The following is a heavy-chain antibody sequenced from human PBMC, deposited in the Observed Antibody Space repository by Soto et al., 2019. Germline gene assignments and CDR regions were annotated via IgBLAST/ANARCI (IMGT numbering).Heavy chain of an antibody. CDR1: GGSISSSSYY. Sequence: PSETLSLTCTVSGGSISSSSYYWGWIRQPPGKGLEWIGSIYYSGSTYYNPSLKSRVTISVDTSNNQFSLKLSSVTAADTAVYYGARHVTTVIVVAPDYFDYWGQGTLVTVS. D-gene: IGHD3-22*01. CDR3: ARHVTTVIVVAPDYFDY. CDR2: IYYSGST. J-gene: IGHJ4*02. V-gene: IGHV4-39*01.